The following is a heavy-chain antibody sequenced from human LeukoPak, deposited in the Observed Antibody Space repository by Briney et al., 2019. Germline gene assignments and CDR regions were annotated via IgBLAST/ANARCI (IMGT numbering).Heavy chain of an antibody. CDR3: ARDKGDFWSGDHGD. D-gene: IGHD3-3*01. Sequence: SETLSLTCTVSGVSISSYYWSWIRQPPGKGLEWIGYIYYSGSTNYNPSLHGHVTISVDTSKNQFSLKLSSVTAADTAVYYCARDKGDFWSGDHGDWGQGTLVTVSS. CDR2: IYYSGST. V-gene: IGHV4-59*01. CDR1: GVSISSYY. J-gene: IGHJ4*02.